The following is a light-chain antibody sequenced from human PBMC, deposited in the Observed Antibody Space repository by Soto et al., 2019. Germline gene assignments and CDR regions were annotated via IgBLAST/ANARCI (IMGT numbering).Light chain of an antibody. CDR1: QGISSA. J-gene: IGKJ2*01. V-gene: IGKV1-13*02. CDR2: DAS. CDR3: QQFNSYLMYT. Sequence: AIQLTQSPSSLSASVGDRVTITCRASQGISSALAWYHQKPGKAPKLLIYDASSLESGVPSRFSGSGSGTDFTLTISSLQPEDFATYYCQQFNSYLMYTFGQGTKLEIK.